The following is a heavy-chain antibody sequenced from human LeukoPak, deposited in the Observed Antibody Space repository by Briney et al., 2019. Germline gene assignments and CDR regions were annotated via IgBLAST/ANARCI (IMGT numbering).Heavy chain of an antibody. V-gene: IGHV3-7*03. Sequence: GGSLRLSGAASGFALSSHWMTWVRQVPGRGPEWVANVNRDGSETYYLDSVKGRFTISKDNAENSLYLQMNSLRAEDTALYHCARNNGMDVWGQGTTVIVSS. CDR1: GFALSSHW. CDR2: VNRDGSET. CDR3: ARNNGMDV. J-gene: IGHJ6*02.